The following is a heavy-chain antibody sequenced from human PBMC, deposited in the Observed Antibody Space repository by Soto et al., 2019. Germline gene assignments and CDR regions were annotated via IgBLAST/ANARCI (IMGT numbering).Heavy chain of an antibody. D-gene: IGHD1-1*01. CDR2: MNPNSGNT. CDR3: ARGFQTDGKYYYYGMDV. V-gene: IGHV1-8*01. J-gene: IGHJ6*02. CDR1: GYTFTSYY. Sequence: ASVNVSCKASGYTFTSYYINWVRQATGQGLEWMGWMNPNSGNTCYAQKFQGRVTITRNTSISTAYMELSSLRSEDTAVYYCARGFQTDGKYYYYGMDVWGQGTTVTVSS.